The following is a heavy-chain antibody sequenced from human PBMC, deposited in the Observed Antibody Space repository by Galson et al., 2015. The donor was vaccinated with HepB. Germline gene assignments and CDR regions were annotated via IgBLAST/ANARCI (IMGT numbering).Heavy chain of an antibody. CDR2: ISSSSSTI. CDR3: ATFLEWLLHYYYGMDV. J-gene: IGHJ6*02. Sequence: LRLSCAASGFTFSSYSMNWVRQAPGKGLEWVSYISSSSSTIYYADSVKGRFTISRDNAKNSLYLQMNSLRAEDTAVYYCATFLEWLLHYYYGMDVWGQGTTVTVSS. CDR1: GFTFSSYS. V-gene: IGHV3-48*04. D-gene: IGHD3-3*01.